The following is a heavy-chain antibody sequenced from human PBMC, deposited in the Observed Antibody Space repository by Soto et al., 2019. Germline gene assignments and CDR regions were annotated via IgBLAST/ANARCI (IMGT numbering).Heavy chain of an antibody. CDR3: ARYYGSGTYYKRQDPYYFDY. J-gene: IGHJ4*02. CDR1: GGSMTNYY. D-gene: IGHD3-10*01. Sequence: PSETLSLTCTVSGGSMTNYYWSWIRQPPGKGLEWIGYIYYSGSTNYNPSLKSRVSISVDTSKNQFSLKLSSVTAADTAVYYCARYYGSGTYYKRQDPYYFDYWGQGALVTVSS. V-gene: IGHV4-59*08. CDR2: IYYSGST.